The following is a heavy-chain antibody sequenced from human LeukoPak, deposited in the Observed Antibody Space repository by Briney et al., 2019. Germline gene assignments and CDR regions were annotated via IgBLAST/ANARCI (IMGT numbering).Heavy chain of an antibody. D-gene: IGHD5-18*01. CDR2: IKGDGRST. J-gene: IGHJ4*02. Sequence: GGSLRLSCAASGFTFSSYWMHWVRHTPGKGLIWVSRIKGDGRSTSYADSVKGRFTIARDNAKNTLYLQMNSLRAEDTAVYYCARAGYSFGHDFDYWGQGTLVTVSS. CDR1: GFTFSSYW. CDR3: ARAGYSFGHDFDY. V-gene: IGHV3-74*01.